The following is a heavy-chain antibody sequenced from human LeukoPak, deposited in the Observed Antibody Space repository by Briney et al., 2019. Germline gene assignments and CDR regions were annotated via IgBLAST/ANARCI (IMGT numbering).Heavy chain of an antibody. CDR1: GGTFSSYA. CDR2: IIPIFGTA. Sequence: SVKVSCKASGGTFSSYAISWVRQAPGQGLEWMGGIIPIFGTANYAQKFQGRVTITTDESTSTAYMELSRLRSDDTAVYYCARVPMVRGVIRGPGFDYWGQGTLVTVSS. D-gene: IGHD3-10*01. J-gene: IGHJ4*02. CDR3: ARVPMVRGVIRGPGFDY. V-gene: IGHV1-69*05.